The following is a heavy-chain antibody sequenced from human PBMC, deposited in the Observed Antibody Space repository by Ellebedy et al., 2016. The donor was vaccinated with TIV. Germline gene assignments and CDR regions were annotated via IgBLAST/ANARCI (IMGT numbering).Heavy chain of an antibody. CDR2: VSAYRGST. CDR1: GYTFTGYY. V-gene: IGHV1-18*04. CDR3: ARDPVYHDTPSFDY. D-gene: IGHD3-22*01. J-gene: IGHJ4*02. Sequence: ASVKVSCKASGYTFTGYYMHWARQAPGQGLEWMGWVSAYRGSTKYSQNFQDRVTMTTDTSTTTAYMELRSLRSDDTAVYYCARDPVYHDTPSFDYWGQGTLVTVSA.